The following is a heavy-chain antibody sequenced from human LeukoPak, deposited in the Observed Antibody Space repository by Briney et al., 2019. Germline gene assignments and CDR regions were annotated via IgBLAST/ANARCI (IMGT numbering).Heavy chain of an antibody. J-gene: IGHJ4*02. V-gene: IGHV4-39*01. CDR2: IYDSGST. Sequence: SETLSLTCTVSGVSIRSSYYYWGWIRQPPGKGLEWIGSIYDSGSTYYNPSLKSRVTISVDTSKNQFSLKLSSVTAADTAVYYCARGRWLAPFDYWGQGTLVTVSS. CDR3: ARGRWLAPFDY. CDR1: GVSIRSSYYY. D-gene: IGHD5-24*01.